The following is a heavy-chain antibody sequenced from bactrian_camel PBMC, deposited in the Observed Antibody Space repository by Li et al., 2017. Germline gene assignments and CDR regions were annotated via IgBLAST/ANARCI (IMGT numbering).Heavy chain of an antibody. J-gene: IGHJ4*01. CDR2: FDTDGTLI. CDR1: GYYYVSPC. Sequence: VQLVESGGGSVQAGGSLRLSCAPSGYYYVSPCMGWFRQAPGKGREGVAAFDTDGTLIYADAVKGRFTISKDDANNTLYLQMDSLKFEDTAMYYCATGCTQIRRGAIRPERYTNWARGPRSPSP. V-gene: IGHV3S1*01. D-gene: IGHD5*01.